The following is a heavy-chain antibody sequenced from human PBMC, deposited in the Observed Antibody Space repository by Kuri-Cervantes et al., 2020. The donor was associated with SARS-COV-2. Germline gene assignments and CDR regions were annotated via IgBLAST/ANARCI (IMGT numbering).Heavy chain of an antibody. CDR2: INHSGST. Sequence: SETLSLTCTVSGGSISSYYWSWIRQPPGKGLEWIGEINHSGSTNYNPSLKSRVTLSVDTSKNQFSLKLSSVTAADTAVYYCARGSYDFWSGYYTGCWFDPWGQGTLVTVSS. CDR3: ARGSYDFWSGYYTGCWFDP. J-gene: IGHJ5*02. CDR1: GGSISSYY. V-gene: IGHV4-34*01. D-gene: IGHD3-3*01.